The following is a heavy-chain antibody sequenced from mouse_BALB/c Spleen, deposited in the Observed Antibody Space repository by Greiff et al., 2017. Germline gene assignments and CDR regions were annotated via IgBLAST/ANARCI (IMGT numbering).Heavy chain of an antibody. Sequence: EVQLVESGPGLVKPSQSLSLTCTVTGYSITSDYAWNWIRQFPGNKLEWMGYISYSGSTSYNPSLKSRISITRDTSKNQFFLQLNSVTTEDTATYYCAREYYAMDYWGQGTSVTVSS. CDR2: ISYSGST. CDR3: AREYYAMDY. CDR1: GYSITSDYA. V-gene: IGHV3-2*02. J-gene: IGHJ4*01.